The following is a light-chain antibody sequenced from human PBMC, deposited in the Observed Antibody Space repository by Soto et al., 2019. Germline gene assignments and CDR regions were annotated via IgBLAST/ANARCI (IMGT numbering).Light chain of an antibody. CDR1: QSVSSK. J-gene: IGKJ4*01. CDR3: QQYNNWPLT. CDR2: GAS. V-gene: IGKV3-15*01. Sequence: IVMTQSPATLSVSPWERATLSCRASQSVSSKLAWYQQKPGQTLRLLIYGASTRATGIPARFSGSGSGTEFTLTISSLQSEDFAVYYCQQYNNWPLTFGGGTKVDIK.